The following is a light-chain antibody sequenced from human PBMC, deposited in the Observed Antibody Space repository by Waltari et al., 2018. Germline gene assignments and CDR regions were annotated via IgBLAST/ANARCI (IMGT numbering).Light chain of an antibody. V-gene: IGKV1-5*03. Sequence: DIQMTQSPSILSASVGDRVTITCRASQTISIYLAWYQQKPGKAPNLLSYKASTLESGVPSRFSSSGSGTEFALTISSLQPDDFATYYYQQYHSYSTYTFGQGTTLDI. CDR3: QQYHSYSTYT. CDR1: QTISIY. J-gene: IGKJ2*01. CDR2: KAS.